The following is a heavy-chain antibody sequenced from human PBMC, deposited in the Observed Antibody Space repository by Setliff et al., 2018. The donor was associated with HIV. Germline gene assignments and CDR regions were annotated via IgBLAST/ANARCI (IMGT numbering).Heavy chain of an antibody. V-gene: IGHV1-8*01. D-gene: IGHD3-16*01. J-gene: IGHJ4*02. CDR1: GYSFTAYD. CDR3: ARPSHVYDDDGPLGY. CDR2: MNPSTGEI. Sequence: ASVKVSCKTPGYSFTAYDINWVRQATGRGLEWMAWMNPSTGEIGYAQKFQGRLTMTRDSSITTAFMELRGLRSEDTAIYYCARPSHVYDDDGPLGYWGQGTLVTVSS.